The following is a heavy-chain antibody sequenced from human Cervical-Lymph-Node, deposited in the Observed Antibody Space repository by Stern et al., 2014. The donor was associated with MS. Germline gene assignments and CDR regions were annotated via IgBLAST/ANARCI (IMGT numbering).Heavy chain of an antibody. CDR3: TRGPMASFDF. D-gene: IGHD5-24*01. V-gene: IGHV7-4-1*02. CDR2: INTDTGNP. Sequence: QVQLGQSGSALRKPGASVKVSCKASGYPFTSEAMNWVRQAPGQDFEWMGWINTDTGNPTYAQGFAGRFVFSLDASVSTAYLQIRDLKAEDTAVYYCTRGPMASFDFWGQGTLVTVSS. J-gene: IGHJ4*02. CDR1: GYPFTSEA.